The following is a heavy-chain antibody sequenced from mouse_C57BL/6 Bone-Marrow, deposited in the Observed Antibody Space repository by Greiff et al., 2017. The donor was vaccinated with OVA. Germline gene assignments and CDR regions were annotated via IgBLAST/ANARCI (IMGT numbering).Heavy chain of an antibody. D-gene: IGHD2-4*01. J-gene: IGHJ4*01. Sequence: VQLQQSGAELVRPGASVKLSCTASGFNIKDDYMHWVKQRPEQGLEWIGWIDPENGDTEYASKFQGKATITADTSSNTAYLQLSSLTSEDTAVYYCTSPSIYYDPLSYAMDYWGQGTSVTVSS. V-gene: IGHV14-4*01. CDR3: TSPSIYYDPLSYAMDY. CDR1: GFNIKDDY. CDR2: IDPENGDT.